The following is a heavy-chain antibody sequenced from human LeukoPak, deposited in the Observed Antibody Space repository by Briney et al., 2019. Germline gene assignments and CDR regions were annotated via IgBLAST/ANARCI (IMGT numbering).Heavy chain of an antibody. J-gene: IGHJ4*02. V-gene: IGHV3-66*01. CDR2: IYSGGST. Sequence: PGGSLRLSCAASGFTFSTYWMTWVRRAPGKGLEWVSVIYSGGSTYYADSVKGRFTISRDNSKNTLYLQMNSLRAEDTAVYYCARDQQWLVPDYWGQGTLVTVSS. CDR1: GFTFSTYW. CDR3: ARDQQWLVPDY. D-gene: IGHD6-19*01.